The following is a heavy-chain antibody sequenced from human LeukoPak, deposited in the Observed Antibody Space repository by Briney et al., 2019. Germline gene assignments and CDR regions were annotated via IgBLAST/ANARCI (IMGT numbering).Heavy chain of an antibody. Sequence: SETLSLTCTVSGGSISSSSYYWGWIRQPPGKGLEWIGSIYYSGSTYYNPSLKSRVTISVDTSKNQFSLKLSSVTAADTAVYYCARPREVWDTGARGFGYWGQGTLVTVSS. CDR3: ARPREVWDTGARGFGY. D-gene: IGHD1-26*01. CDR1: GGSISSSSYY. V-gene: IGHV4-39*07. J-gene: IGHJ4*02. CDR2: IYYSGST.